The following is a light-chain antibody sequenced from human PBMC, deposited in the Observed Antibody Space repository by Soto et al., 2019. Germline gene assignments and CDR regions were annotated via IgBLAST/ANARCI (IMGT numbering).Light chain of an antibody. CDR1: SSNIGAGYD. CDR2: GNS. Sequence: QAVVTQPPSVSGAPGQRVTISCTGSSSNIGAGYDVHWYQQLPGTAPKLLIYGNSNRPSGGPDRFSGSKSGTSASLALAGLQADDEADYYCQSYDSSLVVFGGGTKLTVL. V-gene: IGLV1-40*01. J-gene: IGLJ2*01. CDR3: QSYDSSLVV.